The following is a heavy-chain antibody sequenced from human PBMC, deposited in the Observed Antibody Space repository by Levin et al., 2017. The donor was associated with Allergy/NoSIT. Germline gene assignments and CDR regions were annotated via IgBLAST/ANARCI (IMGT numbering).Heavy chain of an antibody. CDR1: DFSLSNDRVG. D-gene: IGHD3-22*01. CDR3: ARMWYSFDTSGYYHGYFDL. J-gene: IGHJ2*01. V-gene: IGHV2-26*03. CDR2: IFSNDEK. Sequence: SGPTLVKPTEILTLTCTISDFSLSNDRVGVSWIRQPPGKALEWLAHIFSNDEKSYSTSLKSRLTISTDTSKSQVVLTMTNMDPMDTATYFCARMWYSFDTSGYYHGYFDLWGRGTLVTVSS.